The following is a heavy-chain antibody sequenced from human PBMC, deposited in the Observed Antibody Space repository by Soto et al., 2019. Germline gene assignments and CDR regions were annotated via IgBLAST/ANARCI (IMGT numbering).Heavy chain of an antibody. CDR2: IYYSGST. V-gene: IGHV4-59*08. J-gene: IGHJ4*02. Sequence: SETLSLTCTVSDDSISSYYWTWIRQSPGKGLEWIGYIYYSGSTNYNPSLKSRVTISVDTSKNHFSLKLSSVTAADTAVYYCATRTYGSGSYYFDEWGQGTLVTVSS. CDR1: DDSISSYY. D-gene: IGHD3-10*01. CDR3: ATRTYGSGSYYFDE.